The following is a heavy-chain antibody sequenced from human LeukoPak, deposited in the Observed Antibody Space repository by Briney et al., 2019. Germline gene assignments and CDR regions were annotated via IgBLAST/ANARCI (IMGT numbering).Heavy chain of an antibody. V-gene: IGHV3-15*01. J-gene: IGHJ4*02. Sequence: PGTSQRLSCAASGFTFSNVWMTWVRQAPGKGLEWVGRIKSKTDGGTTDYAAPVKGRFTISRDDSRNTLFLQMDSLITEDTAMYYCSTSIIGTAAYWGQGTLVTVSS. CDR1: GFTFSNVW. CDR3: STSIIGTAAY. D-gene: IGHD1-7*01. CDR2: IKSKTDGGTT.